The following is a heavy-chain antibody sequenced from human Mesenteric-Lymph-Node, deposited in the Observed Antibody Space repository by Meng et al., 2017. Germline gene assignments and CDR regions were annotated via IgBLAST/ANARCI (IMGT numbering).Heavy chain of an antibody. CDR1: GYTFTTYA. CDR2: INAGNGNT. CDR3: ARCIAVAGNWFDP. V-gene: IGHV1-3*01. D-gene: IGHD6-19*01. J-gene: IGHJ5*02. Sequence: QVHLVQSGAEGKKPGAAVKVSGKASGYTFTTYAIHWVRQAPGQRLEWMGWINAGNGNTRYSQKFQGRVSITRDTSASTAYMELSSLRSEDTAVYYCARCIAVAGNWFDPWGQGTLVTVSS.